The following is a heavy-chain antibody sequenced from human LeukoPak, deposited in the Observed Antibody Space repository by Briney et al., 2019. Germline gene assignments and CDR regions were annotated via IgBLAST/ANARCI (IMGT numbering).Heavy chain of an antibody. Sequence: NSSETLSLTCTVSGGSISSYYWSWIRQPPGKGLEWVGYIYYSGSTNYNPSLKSRVTISLATSKNQFSLTLSSVTAADTAVYYCAAYYYDSSGYPLHAFDIWGHGTMVTVSS. V-gene: IGHV4-59*08. D-gene: IGHD3-22*01. CDR2: IYYSGST. CDR3: AAYYYDSSGYPLHAFDI. J-gene: IGHJ3*02. CDR1: GGSISSYY.